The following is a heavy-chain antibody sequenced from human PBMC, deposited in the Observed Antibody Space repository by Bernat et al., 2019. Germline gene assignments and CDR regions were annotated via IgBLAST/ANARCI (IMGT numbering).Heavy chain of an antibody. CDR3: AKDRWYQPLLPDY. Sequence: EVQLLESGGGLVQPGGSLRLSCAASGFTFSSYAMSWVRQAPGKGLEWVSAISGSGGSTYYADSVKGRFTISRDNSKNTLYPQMNSLRAEDTAVYYCAKDRWYQPLLPDYWGQGTLVTVSS. V-gene: IGHV3-23*01. D-gene: IGHD2-2*01. J-gene: IGHJ4*02. CDR2: ISGSGGST. CDR1: GFTFSSYA.